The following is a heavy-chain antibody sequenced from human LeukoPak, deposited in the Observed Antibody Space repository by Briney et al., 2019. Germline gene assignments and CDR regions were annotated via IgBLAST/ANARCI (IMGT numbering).Heavy chain of an antibody. J-gene: IGHJ4*02. CDR3: ARVHCSGGSCYHLDY. CDR2: IYHSGNT. V-gene: IGHV4-4*02. CDR1: GDSISSSNW. D-gene: IGHD2-15*01. Sequence: SETLSLTCAVSGDSISSSNWWSWVRQPPGKGLEWIGEIYHSGNTNYDPSLKSRVTISVDKSKNQFSLRLNSVTAADTAVYYCARVHCSGGSCYHLDYGGQGTLVTVSS.